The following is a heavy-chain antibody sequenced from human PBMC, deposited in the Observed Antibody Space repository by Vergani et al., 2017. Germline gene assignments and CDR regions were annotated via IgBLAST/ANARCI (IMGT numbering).Heavy chain of an antibody. D-gene: IGHD6-19*01. CDR3: AKDLFVEWLVNLFDY. CDR1: GFTFSSYA. Sequence: EVQLLESGGGLVQPWGSLRLSCAASGFTFSSYAMSWVRQAPGKGLEWVSAISGSGGSTYYADSVKGRFTISRDNSKNTLYLQMNSLRAEDTAVYYCAKDLFVEWLVNLFDYWGQGTLVTVSS. J-gene: IGHJ4*02. V-gene: IGHV3-23*01. CDR2: ISGSGGST.